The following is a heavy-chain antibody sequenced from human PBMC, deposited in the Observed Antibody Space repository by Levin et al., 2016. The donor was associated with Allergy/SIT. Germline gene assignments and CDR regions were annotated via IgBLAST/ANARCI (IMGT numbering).Heavy chain of an antibody. D-gene: IGHD5-18*01. Sequence: ASVKVSCKASGYNFTTYGIPWVRQAPGQGLEWMGWISVYSGKTFYAQKLQGRVTMTTDTSTSTVYMELNSLRSEDAAVYYCARVGGYSYGGWLDPWGQGTLVIVSS. CDR1: GYNFTTYG. J-gene: IGHJ5*02. CDR3: ARVGGYSYGGWLDP. V-gene: IGHV1-18*01. CDR2: ISVYSGKT.